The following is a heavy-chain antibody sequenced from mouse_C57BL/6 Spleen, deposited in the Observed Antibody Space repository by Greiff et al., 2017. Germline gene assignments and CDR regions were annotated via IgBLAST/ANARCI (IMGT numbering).Heavy chain of an antibody. CDR3: TTLYYYGSMYYFDY. D-gene: IGHD1-1*01. CDR1: GFNIKDDY. CDR2: IEPENGDT. V-gene: IGHV14-4*01. Sequence: EVQLQQSGAELVRPGASVKLSCTASGFNIKDDYMHWVKQRPEQGLEWIGWIEPENGDTEYASKFQGKATITADTSSNTAYLQLSSLTSEDTAVYYCTTLYYYGSMYYFDYWGQGTTLTVSS. J-gene: IGHJ2*01.